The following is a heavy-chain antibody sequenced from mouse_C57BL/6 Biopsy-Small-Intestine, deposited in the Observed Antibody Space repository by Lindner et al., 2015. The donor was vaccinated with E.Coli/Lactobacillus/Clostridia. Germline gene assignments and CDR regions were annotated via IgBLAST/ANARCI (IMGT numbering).Heavy chain of an antibody. CDR1: GFTFKTYA. J-gene: IGHJ1*03. V-gene: IGHV10-3*01. CDR2: IRSKSNNYAT. Sequence: VQLQESGGGLVQPKGSLKLSCAASGFTFKTYAVHWVRQAPGKGLEWVARIRSKSNNYATYYADSVKDRFTISRDDSQSILFLQMNNLKTEDTAMYYCVRFYDDYYGGHFDVWGTGTTVTVSS. CDR3: VRFYDDYYGGHFDV. D-gene: IGHD2-3*01.